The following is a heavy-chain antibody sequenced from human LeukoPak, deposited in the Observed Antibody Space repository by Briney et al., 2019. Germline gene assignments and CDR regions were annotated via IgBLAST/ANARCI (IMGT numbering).Heavy chain of an antibody. D-gene: IGHD4-11*01. CDR1: GVSISSNY. CDR2: IHANGDT. J-gene: IGHJ4*02. V-gene: IGHV4-4*08. CDR3: AGYDHSNYLAY. Sequence: SETLSLTCTVSGVSISSNYWSWIRQPPGKGLEWNGLEWIGYIHANGDTNYNPSLNRRITMSLDSSRRHLSLNLSSLTAADTAVYFCAGYDHSNYLAYWGQGILVTVSS.